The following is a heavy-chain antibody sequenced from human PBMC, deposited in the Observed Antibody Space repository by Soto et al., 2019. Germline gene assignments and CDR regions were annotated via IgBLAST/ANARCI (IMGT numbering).Heavy chain of an antibody. CDR3: APSDPSDDFWSGAPFH. CDR2: IYWDDNH. V-gene: IGHV2-5*02. J-gene: IGHJ4*02. Sequence: QITLKESGPTLVKPTQTLTLTCTFSGLSLITSGVAVGWIRQPPGKTLEWLALIYWDDNHRYSPSLKNRLTVIQDTSRNQVVLTMTNMDPVDTAAYYCAPSDPSDDFWSGAPFHWGQGSQVTVSS. CDR1: GLSLITSGVA. D-gene: IGHD3-3*01.